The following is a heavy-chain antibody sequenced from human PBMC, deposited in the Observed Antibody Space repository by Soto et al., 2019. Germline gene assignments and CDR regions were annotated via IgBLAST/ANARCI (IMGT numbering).Heavy chain of an antibody. CDR2: IITILGIA. CDR1: GGTFSSYT. D-gene: IGHD5-12*01. J-gene: IGHJ5*02. CDR3: ARDPSAYDLPAS. Sequence: QVQLVQSGAEVKKPGSSVKVSCKASGGTFSSYTISWVRQAPGQGLEWMGRIITILGIANHAPKFQGRVTIPADKSTTTAYTELSSLRSEDTAVYYCARDPSAYDLPASWGQGPLVTVSS. V-gene: IGHV1-69*08.